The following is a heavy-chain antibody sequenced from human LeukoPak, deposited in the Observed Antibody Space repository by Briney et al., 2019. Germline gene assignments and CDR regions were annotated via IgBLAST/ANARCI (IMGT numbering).Heavy chain of an antibody. Sequence: KPSETLSLTCNVSGDSITSGAFYWAWIRQSPGKGLEWIGNVYYSGSTQYNPFLRGRVSISMDKTKNQFSLNLNSVSVTDTAIYYCARRDYAAWFDPWGQGTLVTVSS. V-gene: IGHV4-39*01. D-gene: IGHD4/OR15-4a*01. CDR1: GDSITSGAFY. J-gene: IGHJ5*02. CDR2: VYYSGST. CDR3: ARRDYAAWFDP.